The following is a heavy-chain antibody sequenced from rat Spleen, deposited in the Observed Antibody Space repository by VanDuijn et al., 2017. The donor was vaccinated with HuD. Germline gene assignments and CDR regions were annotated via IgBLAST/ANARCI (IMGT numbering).Heavy chain of an antibody. D-gene: IGHD1-2*01. Sequence: EVQLVESDGGLVQPGRSLKLSCAASGFTFSDYYMAWVRQAPTKGLVWVATISYDGSSTYYRDSVKGRFTISRDNAKSTLYLQMDSLRSEDTATYYCARHGSSYIPFDYWGQGVMVTVSS. CDR3: ARHGSSYIPFDY. CDR1: GFTFSDYY. J-gene: IGHJ2*01. V-gene: IGHV5-29*01. CDR2: ISYDGSST.